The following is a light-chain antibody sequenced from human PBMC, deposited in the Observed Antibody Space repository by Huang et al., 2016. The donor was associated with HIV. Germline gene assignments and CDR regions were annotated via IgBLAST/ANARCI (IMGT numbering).Light chain of an antibody. Sequence: AVQLTQSPSSLSASVGDTVIISCRASQDIDTSLAWYQQRTGRAPKLLISAASTLQTGVPSRFSGDSAGTYFTLFITNLQPEDFATYYCQQLHTYPITFGQGTRLDMK. V-gene: IGKV1-13*02. J-gene: IGKJ5*01. CDR2: AAS. CDR3: QQLHTYPIT. CDR1: QDIDTS.